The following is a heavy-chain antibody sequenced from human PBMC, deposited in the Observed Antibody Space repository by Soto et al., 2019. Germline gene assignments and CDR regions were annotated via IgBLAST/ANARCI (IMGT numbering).Heavy chain of an antibody. Sequence: SLRLSCAASGFTFSSYGMHWVRQAPGKGLEWVAVIWYDGSNKYYADSVKGRFTISRDNSKNTLYLQMNSLRAEDTAVYYCARDRTIFGEVILMDVWGQGTTVTVSS. CDR1: GFTFSSYG. D-gene: IGHD3-3*01. V-gene: IGHV3-33*01. J-gene: IGHJ6*02. CDR2: IWYDGSNK. CDR3: ARDRTIFGEVILMDV.